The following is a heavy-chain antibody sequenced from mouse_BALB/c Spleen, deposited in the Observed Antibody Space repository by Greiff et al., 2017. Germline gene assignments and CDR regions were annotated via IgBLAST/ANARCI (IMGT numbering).Heavy chain of an antibody. CDR3: TRGSYYGNYVGPMDY. Sequence: EVQLQESGTVLARPGASVKMSCKASGYSFTSYWMHWVKQRPGQGLEWIGAIYPGNSDTSYNQKFKGKAKLTAVTSASTAYMELSSLTNEDSAVYYCTRGSYYGNYVGPMDYWGQGTSVTVSS. CDR2: IYPGNSDT. D-gene: IGHD2-10*01. CDR1: GYSFTSYW. V-gene: IGHV1-5*01. J-gene: IGHJ4*01.